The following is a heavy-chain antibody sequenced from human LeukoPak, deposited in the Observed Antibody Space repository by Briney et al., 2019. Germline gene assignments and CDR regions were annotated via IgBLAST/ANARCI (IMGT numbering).Heavy chain of an antibody. CDR2: MMPILGIA. CDR3: AGVSSRRYFDWLLYSGDEYFQR. Sequence: SVKVSCKASGSTFTSYGISWVRQAPGPGLEWMGRMMPILGIATYAKKFQGRVTTTSDKSPSTAYTQLSSPISAATALYYCAGVSSRRYFDWLLYSGDEYFQRWGQRTLVTV. J-gene: IGHJ1*01. CDR1: GSTFTSYG. D-gene: IGHD3-9*01. V-gene: IGHV1-69*04.